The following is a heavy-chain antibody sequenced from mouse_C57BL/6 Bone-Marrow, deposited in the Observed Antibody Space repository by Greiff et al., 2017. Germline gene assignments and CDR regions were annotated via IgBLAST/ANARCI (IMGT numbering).Heavy chain of an antibody. J-gene: IGHJ4*01. CDR1: GYAFTNYL. CDR2: INPGSGGT. CDR3: ARSSNFPYYYGSSQYYAMDY. D-gene: IGHD1-1*01. V-gene: IGHV1-54*01. Sequence: VQLQQSGAELVRPGTSVKVSCKASGYAFTNYLIEWVKQRPGQGLEWIGVINPGSGGTNYNEKFKGKATLTADKSSSTAYMQLSSLTSEDSAVYFCARSSNFPYYYGSSQYYAMDYWGQGTSVTVSS.